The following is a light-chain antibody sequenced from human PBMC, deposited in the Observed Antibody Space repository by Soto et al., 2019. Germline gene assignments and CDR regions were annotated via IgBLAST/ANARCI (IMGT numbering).Light chain of an antibody. CDR2: WAS. Sequence: DIVMTQSPDSLAVSLGERATINCKSSQSVLYSSNNKNYLAWYQQKPGQPPKLIIYWASTRESGVPDRFSGSGSGTDFTLTIIRLEPEDFAVYYCQQYGSSLEVSFGQGTRLEIK. CDR3: QQYGSSLEVS. J-gene: IGKJ5*01. V-gene: IGKV4-1*01. CDR1: QSVLYSSNNKNY.